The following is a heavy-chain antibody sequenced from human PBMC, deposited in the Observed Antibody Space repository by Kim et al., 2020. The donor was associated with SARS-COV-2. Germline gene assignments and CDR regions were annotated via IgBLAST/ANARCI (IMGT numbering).Heavy chain of an antibody. CDR3: ARDGGDIVVVGGWFDP. CDR2: INAGNGNT. D-gene: IGHD2-2*01. Sequence: ASVKVSCKASGYTFTSYAMHWVRQAPGQRLEWMGWINAGNGNTKYSQKFQGRVTITRDTSASTAYMELSSLRSEDTAVYYCARDGGDIVVVGGWFDPWGQGTLVTVSS. CDR1: GYTFTSYA. J-gene: IGHJ5*02. V-gene: IGHV1-3*01.